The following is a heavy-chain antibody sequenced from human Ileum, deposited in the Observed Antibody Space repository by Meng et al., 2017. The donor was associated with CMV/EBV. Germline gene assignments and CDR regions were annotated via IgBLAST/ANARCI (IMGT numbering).Heavy chain of an antibody. J-gene: IGHJ4*02. CDR3: AGLDYRVDY. D-gene: IGHD4-11*01. CDR2: INPNSGDT. Sequence: GESLKISCKASGYTLTGHWMHWGRQAPGQGLEWMGWINPNSGDTYYAQNFQGRVTMTWDTSISTACMELSRLKSDDTAVYYCAGLDYRVDYWGQGSLVTVSS. CDR1: GYTLTGHW. V-gene: IGHV1-2*02.